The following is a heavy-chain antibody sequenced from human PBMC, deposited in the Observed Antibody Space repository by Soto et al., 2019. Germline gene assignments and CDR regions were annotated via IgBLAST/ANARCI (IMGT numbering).Heavy chain of an antibody. Sequence: QVQLQESGPGLVKPSETLSITCTVSGGSIGSYYWSWLRQPPGKRLEWIGYIYYSGSTNYNPSLKSRVTISIDMSKNQFSLKLTSVTAADTAVYYCARRGGDNWYFDLWGRGTLVTVSS. V-gene: IGHV4-59*01. CDR3: ARRGGDNWYFDL. CDR2: IYYSGST. D-gene: IGHD2-21*02. CDR1: GGSIGSYY. J-gene: IGHJ2*01.